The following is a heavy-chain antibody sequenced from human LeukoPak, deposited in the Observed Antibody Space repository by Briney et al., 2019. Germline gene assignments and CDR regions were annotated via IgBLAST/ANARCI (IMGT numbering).Heavy chain of an antibody. CDR3: GGEGTTAGLLFDL. D-gene: IGHD1/OR15-1a*01. J-gene: IGHJ4*01. Sequence: GVSLRPSCAVSGFTFSDYWMNWVRQAPGKGLELVASIRQDGSEKSYVDSVKGRFTISRDNTKRSLYLQMSSLRAEDTAVYYCGGEGTTAGLLFDLWGQGTLVTVSS. CDR1: GFTFSDYW. V-gene: IGHV3-7*01. CDR2: IRQDGSEK.